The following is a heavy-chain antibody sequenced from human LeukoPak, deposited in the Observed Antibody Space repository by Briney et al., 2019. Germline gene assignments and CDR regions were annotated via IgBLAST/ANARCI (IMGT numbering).Heavy chain of an antibody. V-gene: IGHV4-39*01. D-gene: IGHD2-15*01. Sequence: PSETLSLTCTVSGGSISSSSYYWGWIRQPPGKGLEWIGSIDYSGSTYYNPSLKSRVTISVDTSKNQFSLKLSSVTAADTAVYYCARVVVAAIGEAFDIWGQGTMVTVSS. CDR1: GGSISSSSYY. CDR3: ARVVVAAIGEAFDI. CDR2: IDYSGST. J-gene: IGHJ3*02.